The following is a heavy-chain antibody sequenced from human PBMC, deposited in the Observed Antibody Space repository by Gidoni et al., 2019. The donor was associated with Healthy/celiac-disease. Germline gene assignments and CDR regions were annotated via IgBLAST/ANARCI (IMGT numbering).Heavy chain of an antibody. Sequence: EVQLVESGGGLVQPGRSLRLSCAASGFTFDDYAMHWVRQAPGKGLEWVSGISWNSGSIGYADSVKGRFTISRDNAKNSLYLQMNSLRAEDTALYYCAKDSTPYYYDSSGYIFDYWGQGTLVTVSS. J-gene: IGHJ4*02. V-gene: IGHV3-9*01. D-gene: IGHD3-22*01. CDR1: GFTFDDYA. CDR3: AKDSTPYYYDSSGYIFDY. CDR2: ISWNSGSI.